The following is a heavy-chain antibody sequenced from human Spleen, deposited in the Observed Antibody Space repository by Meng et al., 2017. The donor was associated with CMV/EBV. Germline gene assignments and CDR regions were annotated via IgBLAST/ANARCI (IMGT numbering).Heavy chain of an antibody. D-gene: IGHD2-21*02. V-gene: IGHV4-30-4*08. J-gene: IGHJ5*02. CDR1: GGSINSDDYY. CDR3: ATVGGDGWFDP. CDR2: IYYSGST. Sequence: TVSGGSINSDDYYWTWVRQPPGKGLEWIGYIYYSGSTYYNPSLRSRVTISVDTSKNQFSLKLSSVTAADTAVYYCATVGGDGWFDPWGQGTLVTVSS.